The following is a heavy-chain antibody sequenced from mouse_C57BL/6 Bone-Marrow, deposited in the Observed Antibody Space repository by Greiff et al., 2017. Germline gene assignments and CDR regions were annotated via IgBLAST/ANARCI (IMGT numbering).Heavy chain of an antibody. CDR2: IYPGSGST. D-gene: IGHD2-12*01. Sequence: VQLQQPGAELVKPGASVKMSCKASGYTFTSYWITWVKQRPGQGLEWIGDIYPGSGSTNYNEKFKSKATLTVDKSSSTAYMQLSSLTSEDSAVYCCARSLQAADWGQGTLVTVSA. V-gene: IGHV1-55*01. J-gene: IGHJ3*01. CDR3: ARSLQAAD. CDR1: GYTFTSYW.